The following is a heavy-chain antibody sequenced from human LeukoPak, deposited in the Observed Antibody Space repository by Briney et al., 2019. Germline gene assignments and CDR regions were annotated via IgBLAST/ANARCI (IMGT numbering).Heavy chain of an antibody. CDR2: ISGSGGST. CDR3: AKDGYDILTYDY. J-gene: IGHJ4*02. V-gene: IGHV3-23*01. CDR1: GFTFSSYG. D-gene: IGHD3-9*01. Sequence: GGTLRLSCAASGFTFSSYGMSWVRQAPGKGLEWVSAISGSGGSTYYADSAKGRFTISRDNSKNTLYLQMNSLRAEDTAVYYCAKDGYDILTYDYWGQGTLVTVSS.